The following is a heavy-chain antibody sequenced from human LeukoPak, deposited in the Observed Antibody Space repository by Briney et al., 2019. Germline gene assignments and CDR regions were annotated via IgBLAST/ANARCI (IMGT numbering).Heavy chain of an antibody. CDR2: ISYDGSNK. CDR3: AKANYYGSGAYYYYYGMDV. Sequence: GGSLRLSCAASGFTFSSYGMHWVRQAPGKGLEWVAVISYDGSNKYYADSVKGRFTISRDNSKNTLYLQMNSLRAEDTAVYYCAKANYYGSGAYYYYYGMDVWGQGTTVTVPS. V-gene: IGHV3-30*18. J-gene: IGHJ6*02. CDR1: GFTFSSYG. D-gene: IGHD3-10*01.